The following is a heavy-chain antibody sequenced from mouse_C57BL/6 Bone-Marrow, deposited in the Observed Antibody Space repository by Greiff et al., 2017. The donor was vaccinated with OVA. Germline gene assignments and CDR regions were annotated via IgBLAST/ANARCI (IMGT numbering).Heavy chain of an antibody. CDR2: IDPSDSYT. V-gene: IGHV1-69*01. CDR1: GYTFTSYW. D-gene: IGHD1-1*01. Sequence: QVQLQQSGAELVMPGASVKLSCKASGYTFTSYWMHWVKQRPGQGLEWIGEIDPSDSYTNYNQKFKGKSTLTVDKSSSTAYMQLSSLTSEDSAVYYCARRSYYGSSGWYFDVWGTGTTVTVSS. J-gene: IGHJ1*03. CDR3: ARRSYYGSSGWYFDV.